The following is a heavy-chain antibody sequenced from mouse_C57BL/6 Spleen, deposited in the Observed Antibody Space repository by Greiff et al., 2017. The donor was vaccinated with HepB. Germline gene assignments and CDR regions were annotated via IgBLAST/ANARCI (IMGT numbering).Heavy chain of an antibody. D-gene: IGHD2-5*01. V-gene: IGHV1-26*01. CDR1: GYTFTDYY. CDR2: INPNNGGT. CDR3: ARAGYSNSYYAMDY. J-gene: IGHJ4*01. Sequence: EVQLQQSGPELVKPGASVKISCKASGYTFTDYYMNWVKQSHGKSLEWIGDINPNNGGTSYNQKFKGKATLTVDKSSSTAYMELRSLTSEDSAVYYCARAGYSNSYYAMDYWGQGTSVTVSS.